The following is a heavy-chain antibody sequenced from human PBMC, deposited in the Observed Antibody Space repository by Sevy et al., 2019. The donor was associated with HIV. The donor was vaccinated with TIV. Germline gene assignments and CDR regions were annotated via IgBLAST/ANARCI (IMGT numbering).Heavy chain of an antibody. Sequence: GGSLRLSCAASGFSFSDHHLDWVRQAPGKGLEWVGRIRQKANSYTTEYAASVKGRFTISRDDSKNSLYLQINSLKTGDTAVYYCARLGQWLRAYDAFDIWGQGTMVTVSS. CDR2: IRQKANSYTT. V-gene: IGHV3-72*01. CDR1: GFSFSDHH. J-gene: IGHJ3*02. D-gene: IGHD6-19*01. CDR3: ARLGQWLRAYDAFDI.